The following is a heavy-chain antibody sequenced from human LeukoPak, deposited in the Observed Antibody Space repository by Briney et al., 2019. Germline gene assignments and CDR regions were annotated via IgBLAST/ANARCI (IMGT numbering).Heavy chain of an antibody. D-gene: IGHD6-6*01. Sequence: RTGGSLRLSCAASGFTFSSYGMHWVRQAPGKGLEWVAFIRYDGSNKYYADSVKGRFTISRDNSKNTLYLQMNSLRAEDTAVYYCAKGGIAARPGYYYYYMDVWGKGTTVTVSS. V-gene: IGHV3-30*02. CDR2: IRYDGSNK. J-gene: IGHJ6*03. CDR3: AKGGIAARPGYYYYYMDV. CDR1: GFTFSSYG.